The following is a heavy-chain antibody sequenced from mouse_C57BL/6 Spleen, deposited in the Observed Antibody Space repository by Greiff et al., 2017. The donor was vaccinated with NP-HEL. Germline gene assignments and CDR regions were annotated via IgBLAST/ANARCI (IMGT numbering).Heavy chain of an antibody. CDR3: ARYGNYVGY. V-gene: IGHV1-82*01. CDR2: IYPGDGDT. Sequence: QVHVKQSGPELVKPGASVKISCKASGYAFSSSWMNWVKQRPGKGLEWIGRIYPGDGDTNYNGKFKGKATLTADKSSSTAYMQLSSLTSEGSAVYFCARYGNYVGYWGQGTTLTVSS. J-gene: IGHJ2*01. CDR1: GYAFSSSW. D-gene: IGHD2-1*01.